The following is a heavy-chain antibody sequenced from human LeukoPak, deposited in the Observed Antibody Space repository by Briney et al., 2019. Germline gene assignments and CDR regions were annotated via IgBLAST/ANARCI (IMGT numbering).Heavy chain of an antibody. J-gene: IGHJ4*02. Sequence: SVEVSCKASGGTFSSYAISWVRQAPGQGLEWMGGIIPIFGTANYAQKFQGRVTITADESTSTAYMELSSLRSEDTAVYYCARDATREYCSSTSCYSFDYWGQGTLVTVSS. CDR2: IIPIFGTA. D-gene: IGHD2-2*01. V-gene: IGHV1-69*13. CDR3: ARDATREYCSSTSCYSFDY. CDR1: GGTFSSYA.